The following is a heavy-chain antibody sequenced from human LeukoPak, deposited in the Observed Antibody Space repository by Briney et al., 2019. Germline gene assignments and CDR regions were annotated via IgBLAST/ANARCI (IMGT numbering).Heavy chain of an antibody. J-gene: IGHJ3*02. Sequence: ASQTLSLTCTVSAGSISSGSYYWSWIRQPAGKRLEWIGRICTSGSTNYNPSLKSRVTISADTSKNQFSLKLSSVTAADTAVYYCASSLYYYDSSGYYSDAFDIWGQGTMVTVSS. CDR3: ASSLYYYDSSGYYSDAFDI. V-gene: IGHV4-61*02. CDR2: ICTSGST. D-gene: IGHD3-22*01. CDR1: AGSISSGSYY.